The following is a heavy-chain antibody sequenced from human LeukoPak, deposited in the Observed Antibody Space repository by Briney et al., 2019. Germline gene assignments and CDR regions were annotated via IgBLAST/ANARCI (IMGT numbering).Heavy chain of an antibody. CDR1: GFTFSSYV. V-gene: IGHV3-21*01. D-gene: IGHD2-8*01. CDR3: ARGGYYWEHAFDI. Sequence: GGSLRLSCAASGFTFSSYVMTWVRQAPGKGLEWVSSISSSSSYIYYADSVKGRFTISRDNAKNSLYLQMNSLRAEDTAVYYCARGGYYWEHAFDIGAQGKMVPV. J-gene: IGHJ3*02. CDR2: ISSSSSYI.